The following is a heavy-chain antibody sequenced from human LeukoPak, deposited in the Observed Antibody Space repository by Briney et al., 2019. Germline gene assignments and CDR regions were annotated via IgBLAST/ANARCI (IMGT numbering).Heavy chain of an antibody. D-gene: IGHD5-18*01. J-gene: IGHJ6*03. Sequence: SETLSLTCTVSGGSISSYYWSWIRQPPGKGLEWIGYIYYSGSTNYNPSPKSRVTISVDTSKNQFSLKLSSVTAADTAVYYCARALRGYSYGYDYYYYYMDVWGKGTTVTVSS. CDR3: ARALRGYSYGYDYYYYYMDV. CDR2: IYYSGST. V-gene: IGHV4-59*01. CDR1: GGSISSYY.